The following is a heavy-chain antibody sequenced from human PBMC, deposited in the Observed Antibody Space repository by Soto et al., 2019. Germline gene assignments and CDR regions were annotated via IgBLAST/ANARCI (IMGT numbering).Heavy chain of an antibody. CDR2: LYWDDDE. CDR3: AHRPRGFTYFFDY. CDR1: GFSLSTRGVG. V-gene: IGHV2-5*02. Sequence: QITLNESGPTLVKPTQTLTLTCTVSGFSLSTRGVGVGWIRQPPGQALEWLALLYWDDDERSSPSLMSRLTITKDTSKNQVFLTMTNVDPVDTATYYGAHRPRGFTYFFDYWGQGTLVTVSS. J-gene: IGHJ4*02.